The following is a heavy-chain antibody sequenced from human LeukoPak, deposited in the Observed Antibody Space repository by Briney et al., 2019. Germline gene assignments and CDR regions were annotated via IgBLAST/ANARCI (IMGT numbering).Heavy chain of an antibody. CDR1: GITVSRYW. CDR3: AELGITMIGGV. Sequence: GGSLRLSCAASGITVSRYWMSWVRQAPGKGLEWVSYISSSGSTIYYADSVKGRFTISRDNAKNSLYLQMNSLRAEDTAVYYCAELGITMIGGVWGKGTTVTISS. CDR2: ISSSGSTI. D-gene: IGHD3-10*02. V-gene: IGHV3-48*03. J-gene: IGHJ6*04.